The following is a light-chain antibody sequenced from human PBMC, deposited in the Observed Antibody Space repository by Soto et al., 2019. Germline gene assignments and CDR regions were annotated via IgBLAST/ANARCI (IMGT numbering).Light chain of an antibody. Sequence: EIVLTQSPCTLSLSPGERATLSCCASQSVNSNYLAWYQQKPGQAPRLLIYGASSRATGIPDRFSGSGSGTDFTLTISRLEPEDFAVYYCQQYGSSPYTFGQGTKVDIK. CDR2: GAS. CDR1: QSVNSNY. J-gene: IGKJ2*01. V-gene: IGKV3-20*01. CDR3: QQYGSSPYT.